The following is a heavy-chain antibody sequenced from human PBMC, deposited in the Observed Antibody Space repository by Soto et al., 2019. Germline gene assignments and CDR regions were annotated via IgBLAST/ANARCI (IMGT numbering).Heavy chain of an antibody. CDR2: TYYNGDT. Sequence: SETLSLTCTVSDDSFRCAEYYWSWIRQPLGKGPEWIGYTYYNGDTKYNPALRSRVTMSEDTSKNQFSLRLSSVTAADTAVYFCARGPAYIDGWRTFDLWGRGILVTVS. CDR3: ARGPAYIDGWRTFDL. D-gene: IGHD6-19*01. V-gene: IGHV4-61*08. CDR1: DDSFRCAEYY. J-gene: IGHJ4*02.